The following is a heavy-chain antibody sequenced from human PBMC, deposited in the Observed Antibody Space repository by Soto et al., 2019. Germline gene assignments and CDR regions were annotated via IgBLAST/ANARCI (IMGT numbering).Heavy chain of an antibody. CDR3: ARVRYCDSTNCLSYFDY. Sequence: EVQLMESGGGLVQPGGSLRLSCAASGFTFSSYWMHWVRQAPGKGLVWVSRINSDGSRTTYADSVKGRFTISRDNAKNTLYLQMNSLRAEDTAVYYCARVRYCDSTNCLSYFDYWGQGTLVTVSS. D-gene: IGHD2-2*01. J-gene: IGHJ4*02. CDR2: INSDGSRT. V-gene: IGHV3-74*01. CDR1: GFTFSSYW.